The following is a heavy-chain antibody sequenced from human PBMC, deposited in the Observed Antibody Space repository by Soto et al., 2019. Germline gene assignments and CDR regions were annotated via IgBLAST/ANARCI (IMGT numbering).Heavy chain of an antibody. J-gene: IGHJ6*04. CDR1: GFTVSSKY. CDR3: ARDVVLCDGGRGYGDLLYV. CDR2: IQSGGPT. V-gene: IGHV3-66*01. D-gene: IGHD2-15*01. Sequence: GGSLGLSCAASGFTVSSKYMSWFRQAPGKGLEWVSLIQSGGPTYYADSVKGRFTISRDTSENTVHLQMGSLRAEDTAVYYCARDVVLCDGGRGYGDLLYVCSKRTSVSVSA.